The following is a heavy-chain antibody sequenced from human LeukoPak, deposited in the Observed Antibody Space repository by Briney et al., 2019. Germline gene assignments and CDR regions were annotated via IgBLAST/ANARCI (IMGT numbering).Heavy chain of an antibody. CDR2: IYYNGST. CDR1: GGSISSYY. D-gene: IGHD2-15*01. CDR3: ARENCSGGSCYSDY. J-gene: IGHJ4*02. V-gene: IGHV4-59*01. Sequence: PSETLSLTCTVSGGSISSYYWSWIRQPPGKGPEWIGYIYYNGSTNYNPSLKSRVTISVDTSKNQFSLKLSSVTAADTAVYYCARENCSGGSCYSDYWGQGTLVTVSS.